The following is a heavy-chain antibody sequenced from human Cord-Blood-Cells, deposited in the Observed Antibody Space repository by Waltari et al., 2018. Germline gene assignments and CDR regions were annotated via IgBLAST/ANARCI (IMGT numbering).Heavy chain of an antibody. CDR2: INPSSGGT. D-gene: IGHD6-6*01. Sequence: VQLVQSGAEVKKPGASGKVSCKASGYTYPANYMLWVRQAPGQGLECMGWINPSSGGTNYAQKFQGRVTITRDTSISPAYMELGRLRSDDTAVYYCAREEYSSSDDACDIWGQGTMVTVSS. CDR1: GYTYPANY. J-gene: IGHJ3*02. CDR3: AREEYSSSDDACDI. V-gene: IGHV1-2*02.